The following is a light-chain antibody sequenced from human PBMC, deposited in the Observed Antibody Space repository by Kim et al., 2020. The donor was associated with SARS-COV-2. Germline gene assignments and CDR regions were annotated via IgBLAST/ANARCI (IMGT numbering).Light chain of an antibody. V-gene: IGLV1-47*01. J-gene: IGLJ3*02. Sequence: GQRVTISSSGSSSNIGSNYVYWYKQLPGTAPKLLIYRNNQRPSGVPDRFSGSKSGTSASLAISGLRSEDEADYYCAAWDDSLSGRVFGGGTQLTVL. CDR1: SSNIGSNY. CDR3: AAWDDSLSGRV. CDR2: RNN.